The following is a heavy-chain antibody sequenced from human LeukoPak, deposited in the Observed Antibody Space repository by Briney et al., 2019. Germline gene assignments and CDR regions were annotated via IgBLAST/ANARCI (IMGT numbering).Heavy chain of an antibody. D-gene: IGHD2-8*01. V-gene: IGHV3-66*01. J-gene: IGHJ6*02. Sequence: GSLRLSCAASGFTVSSNYMSWVRHTPGKGLEWVSLIYSGGSTYYADSAKGRFTISRDNSKNTLYLQMNSLRAEDTAVYYCAGRDNGYYYGMDVWGQGTTVTVSS. CDR3: AGRDNGYYYGMDV. CDR2: IYSGGST. CDR1: GFTVSSNY.